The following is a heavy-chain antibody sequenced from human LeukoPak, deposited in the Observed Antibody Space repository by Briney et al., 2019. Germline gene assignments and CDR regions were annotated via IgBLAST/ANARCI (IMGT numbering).Heavy chain of an antibody. D-gene: IGHD3-10*01. CDR3: AKVGSYGSVIWPSYYGMDV. CDR2: ISGSGGST. J-gene: IGHJ6*02. Sequence: GGSLRLSCAASVFTFSRYAMSWVRQAPGKGLEWVSAISGSGGSTYYADSVKGRFTISRDNSKNTLYLQMNSLRAEDTAVYYCAKVGSYGSVIWPSYYGMDVCGQGTTVTVSS. V-gene: IGHV3-23*01. CDR1: VFTFSRYA.